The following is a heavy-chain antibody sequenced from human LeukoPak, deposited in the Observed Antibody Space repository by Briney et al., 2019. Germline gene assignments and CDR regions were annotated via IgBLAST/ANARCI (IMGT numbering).Heavy chain of an antibody. CDR3: ARSILATTAGFDY. J-gene: IGHJ4*02. Sequence: GGSLRLSCAASGFTFTSYSINWVRQAPGKGLEWVSHISGSGTSIYYSDSVKGRFTVSRDNAKNSLYLQMNSLRAEDTAVYYCARSILATTAGFDYWGQGTLDTVSS. CDR2: ISGSGTSI. CDR1: GFTFTSYS. D-gene: IGHD5-12*01. V-gene: IGHV3-48*01.